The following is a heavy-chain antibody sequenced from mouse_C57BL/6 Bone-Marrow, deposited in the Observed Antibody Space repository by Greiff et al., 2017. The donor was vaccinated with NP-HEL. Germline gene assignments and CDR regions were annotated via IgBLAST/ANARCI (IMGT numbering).Heavy chain of an antibody. CDR1: GYTFTDYY. Sequence: EVQLQQSGPVLVKPGASVKMSCKASGYTFTDYYMNWVKQSHGKSLEWIGVINPYNGGTSYNQKFKGKATLTVDKSSSTAYMELNSLTSEDSAVYYCYDYDTFFAYWGQGTLVTVSA. J-gene: IGHJ3*01. CDR2: INPYNGGT. CDR3: YDYDTFFAY. D-gene: IGHD2-4*01. V-gene: IGHV1-19*01.